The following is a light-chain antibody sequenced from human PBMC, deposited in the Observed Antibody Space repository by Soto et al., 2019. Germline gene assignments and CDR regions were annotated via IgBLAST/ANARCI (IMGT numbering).Light chain of an antibody. Sequence: IQMTQSPSTLSASFGARVTITCRASQSISSWLAWYQQKLGRAPRLLIYDASSLESGVPSRFSGSGYGTEFTLTISSLQPDDFATYYCQQYNTYSSLPFGGGTKVDIK. J-gene: IGKJ4*01. CDR1: QSISSW. V-gene: IGKV1-5*01. CDR2: DAS. CDR3: QQYNTYSSLP.